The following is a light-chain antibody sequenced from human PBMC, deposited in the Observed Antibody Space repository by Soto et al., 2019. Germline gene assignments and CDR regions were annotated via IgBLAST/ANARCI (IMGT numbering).Light chain of an antibody. CDR2: DAS. Sequence: EIVLTQSPATLSLSPGERATLSCRASQSVSSYLAWYQQKPGQAPRLLISDASNRATGIPARFSGSGSWTDFTLTLSSLDPEDFAVYYCQTNTKCPSSKFGQGTRLEIK. V-gene: IGKV3-11*01. J-gene: IGKJ5*01. CDR1: QSVSSY. CDR3: QTNTKCPSSK.